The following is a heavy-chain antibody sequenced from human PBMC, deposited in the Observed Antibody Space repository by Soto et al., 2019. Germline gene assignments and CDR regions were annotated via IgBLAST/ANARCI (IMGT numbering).Heavy chain of an antibody. V-gene: IGHV1-69*13. CDR2: IIPIFGTA. D-gene: IGHD3-3*01. CDR1: GGTFSSYA. CDR3: ARGANYDFWSGYAFDI. J-gene: IGHJ3*02. Sequence: GASVKVSCKASGGTFSSYAISWVRQAPGQGLEWMGGIIPIFGTANYAQKFQGRVTITADESTSTAYMELSSLRSEDTAVYYCARGANYDFWSGYAFDIWGQGTMVTVSS.